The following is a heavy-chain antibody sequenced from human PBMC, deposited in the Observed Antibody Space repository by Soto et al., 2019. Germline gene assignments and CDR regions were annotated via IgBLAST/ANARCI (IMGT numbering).Heavy chain of an antibody. D-gene: IGHD3-3*02. CDR1: GFTFSSYG. Sequence: QVQLVESGGGVVQPGRSLRLSCAASGFTFSSYGMHWVRQAPGKGLEWVAVISYDGSNKYYADFVKGRFTISRDNSKNTLYLQMISLRGEDTAVYYCAKDLWISSLSWGVLFHWGQGTLVTVSS. J-gene: IGHJ1*01. CDR2: ISYDGSNK. CDR3: AKDLWISSLSWGVLFH. V-gene: IGHV3-30*18.